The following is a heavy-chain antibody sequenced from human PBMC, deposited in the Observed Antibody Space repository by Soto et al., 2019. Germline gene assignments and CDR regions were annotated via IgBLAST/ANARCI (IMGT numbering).Heavy chain of an antibody. CDR1: GGSISSSNW. D-gene: IGHD2-15*01. CDR3: ARLYCSGGSCLYYFDY. Sequence: QVQLQESGPGLMKASGNLSLTCAVSGGSISSSNWWSWVRQPPGKGLEWIGEIYHSGSTNYNPSLKSRVTISVDKSKNQFSLKLSSVTAADTAVYYCARLYCSGGSCLYYFDYWGQGTLVTVSS. V-gene: IGHV4-4*02. J-gene: IGHJ4*02. CDR2: IYHSGST.